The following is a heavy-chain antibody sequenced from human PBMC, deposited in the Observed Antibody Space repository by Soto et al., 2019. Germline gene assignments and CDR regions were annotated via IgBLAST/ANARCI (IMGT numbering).Heavy chain of an antibody. V-gene: IGHV5-51*01. D-gene: IGHD3-22*01. CDR2: IYPGDSDT. Sequence: HGESLKISCKGSGYSFTSYWIGWVRQMPGKGLEWMGIIYPGDSDTRYSPSFQGQVTISADKSISTAYLQWSSLKASDTAMYYCARQYYYDSSGHDAFDIWGQGTMVTVSS. J-gene: IGHJ3*02. CDR1: GYSFTSYW. CDR3: ARQYYYDSSGHDAFDI.